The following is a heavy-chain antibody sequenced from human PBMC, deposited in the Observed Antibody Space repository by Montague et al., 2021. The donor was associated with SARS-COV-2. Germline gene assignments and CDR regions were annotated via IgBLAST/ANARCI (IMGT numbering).Heavy chain of an antibody. D-gene: IGHD3-22*01. J-gene: IGHJ6*02. Sequence: TLSLTCTVSGDSMTSGSYFWTWIRQPAGKGLEWIGHIQTSGTSNYNPSLRGRITMSTDTSGNQFSLELNSVTAADTAVYYCARDRPESWRISPGLAGLFATVVHSASGMDVWGQGTAVTVS. CDR2: IQTSGTS. CDR3: ARDRPESWRISPGLAGLFATVVHSASGMDV. CDR1: GDSMTSGSYF. V-gene: IGHV4-61*09.